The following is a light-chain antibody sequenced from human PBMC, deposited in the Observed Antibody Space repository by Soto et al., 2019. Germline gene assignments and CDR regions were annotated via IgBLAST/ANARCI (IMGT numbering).Light chain of an antibody. J-gene: IGKJ5*01. Sequence: DGVMTQSPDSLAVSLCERATINCKSSQSFFYSPNNKNYLAWYQQTPGQPPKLLIYWASTRESGVPDRFSGSGSATDFTLTITSLQAADVAVYYCQQYYSTPITFGQGTRLEIK. CDR3: QQYYSTPIT. CDR1: QSFFYSPNNKNY. CDR2: WAS. V-gene: IGKV4-1*01.